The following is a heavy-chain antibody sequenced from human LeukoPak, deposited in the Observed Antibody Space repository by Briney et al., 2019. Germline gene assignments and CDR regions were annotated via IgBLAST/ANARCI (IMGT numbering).Heavy chain of an antibody. J-gene: IGHJ4*02. D-gene: IGHD3-22*01. V-gene: IGHV3-30*18. Sequence: GRSLRLSCAAYGFTFSIYGMHWVRQAPGKGLEWVAVISYDGSNKYYADSVKGRFTISRDNSKNTLYLQMNSLRAEDTAVYYCAKIKYYYDSSGYYDLDYWGQGTLVTVSS. CDR2: ISYDGSNK. CDR3: AKIKYYYDSSGYYDLDY. CDR1: GFTFSIYG.